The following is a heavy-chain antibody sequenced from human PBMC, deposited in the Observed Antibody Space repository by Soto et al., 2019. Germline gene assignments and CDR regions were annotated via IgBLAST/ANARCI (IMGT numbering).Heavy chain of an antibody. CDR1: GFSLSTSGVG. CDR2: IYWDDDK. D-gene: IGHD2-2*03. Sequence: SGPTLVNPTQTLTLTCTFSGFSLSTSGVGVGWIRQPPGKALEWLALIYWDDDKRYSPSLKSRLTITKDTSKNQVVLTMTNMDPVDTATYYRAHNWVDIVVVPAAMGLDYYYYMDVWGKGTTVTVSS. J-gene: IGHJ6*03. V-gene: IGHV2-5*02. CDR3: AHNWVDIVVVPAAMGLDYYYYMDV.